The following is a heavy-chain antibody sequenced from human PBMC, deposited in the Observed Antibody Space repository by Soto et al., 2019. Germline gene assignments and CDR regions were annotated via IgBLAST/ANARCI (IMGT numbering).Heavy chain of an antibody. CDR1: GYTFTSYA. CDR3: AREALLHYDFWSGYYLGYYYCMDV. J-gene: IGHJ6*02. Sequence: QVQLVQSGTELKKPGASVKVSCKASGYTFTSYAMNWVRQAPGQGLEWMGWINTNTGDPTYAQGFTGRFVFSLDTSVSTAYLQLCRLKAEDPAVYYCAREALLHYDFWSGYYLGYYYCMDVWGQGTTVTVSS. D-gene: IGHD3-3*01. V-gene: IGHV7-4-1*01. CDR2: INTNTGDP.